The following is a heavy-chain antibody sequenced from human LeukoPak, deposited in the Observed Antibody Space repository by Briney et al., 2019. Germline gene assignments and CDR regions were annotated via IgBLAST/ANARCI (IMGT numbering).Heavy chain of an antibody. J-gene: IGHJ4*02. CDR3: ARDLYYYDSSDSPYYFDY. CDR2: INPSGGST. Sequence: ASVKVSCKASGYTFTSYYMHWVRQAPGQGLEWMGIINPSGGSTSYAQKFQGRVTMTRDTSTSTVYMELSSLRSEDTAVYYCARDLYYYDSSDSPYYFDYWGQGTLVTVSS. V-gene: IGHV1-46*01. CDR1: GYTFTSYY. D-gene: IGHD3-22*01.